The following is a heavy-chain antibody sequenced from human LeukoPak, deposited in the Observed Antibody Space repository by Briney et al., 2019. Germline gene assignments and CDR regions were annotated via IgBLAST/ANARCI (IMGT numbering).Heavy chain of an antibody. CDR2: ISYDGSNK. V-gene: IGHV3-30*04. CDR3: ARSRIHYGGNSNDFDY. D-gene: IGHD4-23*01. J-gene: IGHJ4*02. CDR1: GFTFSSYA. Sequence: GGSLRLSCAASGFTFSSYAMYWVRQAPGKGLEWVAVISYDGSNKYYADSVKGRFTISRDNSKNTLYLQMNSLRAEDTAVYYCARSRIHYGGNSNDFDYWGQGTLVTISS.